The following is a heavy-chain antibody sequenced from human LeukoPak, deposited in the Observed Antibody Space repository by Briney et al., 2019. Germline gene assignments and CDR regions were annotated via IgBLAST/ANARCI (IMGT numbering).Heavy chain of an antibody. D-gene: IGHD2-2*01. CDR1: GGSISSGGYS. V-gene: IGHV4-30-2*01. CDR3: ARQVVPAAISGMDV. CDR2: IYHSGST. J-gene: IGHJ6*04. Sequence: SQTLSLTCAVSGGSISSGGYSWSWIRQPPGKGLEWIGYIYHSGSTYYNPSLKSRVTISVDRSKNQFSLKLSSVTAADTAMYYCARQVVPAAISGMDVWGKGTTVTVSS.